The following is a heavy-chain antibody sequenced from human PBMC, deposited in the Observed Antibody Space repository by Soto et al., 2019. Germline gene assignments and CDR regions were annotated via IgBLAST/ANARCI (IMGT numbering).Heavy chain of an antibody. CDR3: ARGPFRPSAMDV. CDR2: TIPALGKT. CDR1: GDDVKKNV. Sequence: GASVKVSCKTSGDDVKKNVFTWVRQAPGQGLEWMGGTIPALGKTHYIEKFQGRVTITVDDATRTVYMEVRDLTSEDTAIYYCARGPFRPSAMDVWGKGTTVTVSS. J-gene: IGHJ6*04. V-gene: IGHV1-69*01. D-gene: IGHD3-10*01.